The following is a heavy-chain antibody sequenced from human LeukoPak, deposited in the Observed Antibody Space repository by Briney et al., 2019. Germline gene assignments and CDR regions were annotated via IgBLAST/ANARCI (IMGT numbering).Heavy chain of an antibody. CDR2: MNPNSGNT. V-gene: IGHV1-8*01. D-gene: IGHD3-22*01. CDR3: ARGRVGYDSSGYYYYFDY. CDR1: GYTFTSYD. Sequence: ASVKVSCKASGYTFTSYDINWVRKATGQGLEWMGWMNPNSGNTGYAQKFQGRVTMTRDTSISTAYMELSSLRSEDTAVYYCARGRVGYDSSGYYYYFDYWGQGTLVTVSS. J-gene: IGHJ4*02.